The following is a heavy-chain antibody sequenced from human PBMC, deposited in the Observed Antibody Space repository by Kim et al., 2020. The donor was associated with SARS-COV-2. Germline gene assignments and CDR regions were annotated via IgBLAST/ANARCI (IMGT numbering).Heavy chain of an antibody. J-gene: IGHJ1*01. CDR1: GFTFDDYT. CDR2: ISWDGGST. V-gene: IGHV3-43*01. Sequence: GGSLRLSCAASGFTFDDYTMHWVRQAPGKGLEWVSLISWDGGSTYYADSVKGRFTISRDNSKNSLYLQMNSLRTEDTALYYCAKDSAGIPWDWGQGTLVTVSS. D-gene: IGHD2-21*01. CDR3: AKDSAGIPWD.